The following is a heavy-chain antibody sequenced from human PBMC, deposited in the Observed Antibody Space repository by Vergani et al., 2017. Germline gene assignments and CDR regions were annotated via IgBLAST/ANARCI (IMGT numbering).Heavy chain of an antibody. CDR3: AREIYQLRTFDY. Sequence: VQLVEWGGGVVQPGGSLRLSCTASGFIFSSHGMHWVRQAPGKGLEWVSYISSSGSTIYYADSVKGRFTISRDNAKNSLYLQMNSLRAEDTAVYYCAREIYQLRTFDYWGQGTLVTVSS. V-gene: IGHV3-48*03. CDR1: GFIFSSHG. D-gene: IGHD2-2*01. CDR2: ISSSGSTI. J-gene: IGHJ4*02.